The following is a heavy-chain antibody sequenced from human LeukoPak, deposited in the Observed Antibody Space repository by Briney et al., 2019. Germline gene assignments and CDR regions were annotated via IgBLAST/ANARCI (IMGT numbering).Heavy chain of an antibody. J-gene: IGHJ4*01. D-gene: IGHD3-22*01. Sequence: GGSLRLSCAASGFTFSSYWMQWVRQAPGKGLEWVSWITGSSDTIFYADSVKGRFTISRDNAKNSLYLQMSSLRDEDTAMYYCSSESRYWGQEPWSSSPQ. V-gene: IGHV3-48*02. CDR1: GFTFSSYW. CDR2: ITGSSDTI. CDR3: SSESRY.